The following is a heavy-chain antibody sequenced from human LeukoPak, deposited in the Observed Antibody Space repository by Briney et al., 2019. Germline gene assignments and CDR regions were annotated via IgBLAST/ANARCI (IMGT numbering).Heavy chain of an antibody. D-gene: IGHD3-9*01. J-gene: IGHJ6*04. CDR3: AREPTEYYDILTGYYTSYYGMDV. CDR1: GGSVSSGSYY. V-gene: IGHV4-61*01. Sequence: SETLSLTCTVSGGSVSSGSYYWGWIRQPPGKGLEWIVYIYYSGSTNYNPSLKSRFTISVDTSKNQFSLKLSSVTAADTAVYYCAREPTEYYDILTGYYTSYYGMDVWGKGTTVTVSS. CDR2: IYYSGST.